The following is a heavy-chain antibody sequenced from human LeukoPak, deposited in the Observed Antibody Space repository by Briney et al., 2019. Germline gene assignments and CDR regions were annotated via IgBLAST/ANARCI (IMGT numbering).Heavy chain of an antibody. D-gene: IGHD5-12*01. Sequence: GGSLRLSCTASGFIFSNYWMTWVRQAPGKGLEWVAQINQDGSKEYYIDSVKARFSISRDNARNSLSLQMNSLRAEDTAVYYCVRDGGVSGYDLLDYWGQGALVTVSS. CDR1: GFIFSNYW. CDR3: VRDGGVSGYDLLDY. J-gene: IGHJ4*02. CDR2: INQDGSKE. V-gene: IGHV3-7*01.